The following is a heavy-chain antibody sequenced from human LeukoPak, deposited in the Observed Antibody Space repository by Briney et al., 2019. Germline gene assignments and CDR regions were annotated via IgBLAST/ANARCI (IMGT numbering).Heavy chain of an antibody. J-gene: IGHJ4*02. V-gene: IGHV4-61*01. CDR2: IYYSGST. CDR1: GGSVSSGSYY. Sequence: SETLSLTCTVSGGSVSSGSYYWSWIRQPPGKGLEWIGYIYYSGSTHYNPSLKSRVTISVDTSKNQFSLKLSSVTAADTAVYYCAREIGYSTGFRYWGQGTLVTVSS. D-gene: IGHD4-11*01. CDR3: AREIGYSTGFRY.